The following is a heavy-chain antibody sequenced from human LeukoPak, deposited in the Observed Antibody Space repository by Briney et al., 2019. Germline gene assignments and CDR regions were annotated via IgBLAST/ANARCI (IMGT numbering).Heavy chain of an antibody. D-gene: IGHD5-12*01. CDR3: AKDRTAGYDGLVDY. CDR1: GGTFSSYA. J-gene: IGHJ4*02. CDR2: IIPIFGTA. Sequence: SVKVSCKASGGTFSSYAISWVRQAPGQGLEWMGGIIPIFGTASYAQKFQGRVTITADESTSTAYMELSSLRSEDTAVYHCAKDRTAGYDGLVDYWGQGTLVTVSS. V-gene: IGHV1-69*13.